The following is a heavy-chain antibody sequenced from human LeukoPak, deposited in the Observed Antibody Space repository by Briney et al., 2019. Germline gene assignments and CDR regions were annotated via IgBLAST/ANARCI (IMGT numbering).Heavy chain of an antibody. J-gene: IGHJ4*02. V-gene: IGHV3-30*18. D-gene: IGHD5-18*01. CDR3: AKTKGYCYGYYFDY. Sequence: PGRSLRLSCAASGFTFSSYAMHWVRQSLGKGLEWVAVMSYDGFNKYYADSVKGRFTISRDNSKNTLYLQMNSLRAEDTAVYYCAKTKGYCYGYYFDYWGQGTLVTVSS. CDR1: GFTFSSYA. CDR2: MSYDGFNK.